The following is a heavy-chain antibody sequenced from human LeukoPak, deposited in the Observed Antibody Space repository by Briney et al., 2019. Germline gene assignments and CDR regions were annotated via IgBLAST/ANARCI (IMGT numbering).Heavy chain of an antibody. V-gene: IGHV3-7*05. D-gene: IGHD4-17*01. J-gene: IGHJ3*02. CDR2: INQDGTEK. Sequence: GGSLRLSCEASEFIFSKYWMSWVRQAPEKGLEWVARINQDGTEKYSVDSVKGRFTISRDNAKNSLYLQTNNLKAEDTAVYYCARTSVNSLWDDAFDIWGQGTMVTVSS. CDR3: ARTSVNSLWDDAFDI. CDR1: EFIFSKYW.